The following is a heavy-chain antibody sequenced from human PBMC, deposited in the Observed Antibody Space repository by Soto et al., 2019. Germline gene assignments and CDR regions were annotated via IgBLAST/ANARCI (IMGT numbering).Heavy chain of an antibody. CDR1: GGTFSSYA. CDR3: GRDVGDFWSGYYPRGNWFDP. D-gene: IGHD3-3*01. Sequence: QVQLVQSGAEVKKPGSSVKVSCKASGGTFSSYAISWERQAPGQGVEWMGGIIPIFGTANYAQKFQGRVTITADESTSTAYMELRSLRSEDTAVYYCGRDVGDFWSGYYPRGNWFDPWGQGTLVHVSS. J-gene: IGHJ5*02. CDR2: IIPIFGTA. V-gene: IGHV1-69*01.